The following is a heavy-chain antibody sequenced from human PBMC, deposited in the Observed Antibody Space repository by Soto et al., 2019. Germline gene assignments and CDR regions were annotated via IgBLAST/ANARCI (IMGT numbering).Heavy chain of an antibody. CDR3: ARGEGYCTNGVCRTFDY. J-gene: IGHJ4*02. CDR2: INHSGNA. V-gene: IGHV4-34*02. D-gene: IGHD2-8*01. CDR1: GGSFSDYY. Sequence: QVQLQQWGAGLLKPSESLSLSCAVYGGSFSDYYWSWIRQPPGKGLEWIGEINHSGNANYKPSLKSRVTISEDATKNQFSLNLTYVTAADTAVYYCARGEGYCTNGVCRTFDYWGQGTRVTVSS.